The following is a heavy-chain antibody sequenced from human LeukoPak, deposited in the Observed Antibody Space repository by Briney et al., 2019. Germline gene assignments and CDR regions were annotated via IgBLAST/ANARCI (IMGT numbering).Heavy chain of an antibody. Sequence: GGSLRLPCVASGFSFSDFYMSWIRQAPGKGLEWVSYISSSSSSVYYADSVKGRFTISRDNAKNSLYLQMNSLRAEDTAVYYCARPPYNSGWYYFDYWGQGTLVTVSS. CDR2: ISSSSSSV. CDR3: ARPPYNSGWYYFDY. D-gene: IGHD6-19*01. J-gene: IGHJ4*02. V-gene: IGHV3-11*04. CDR1: GFSFSDFY.